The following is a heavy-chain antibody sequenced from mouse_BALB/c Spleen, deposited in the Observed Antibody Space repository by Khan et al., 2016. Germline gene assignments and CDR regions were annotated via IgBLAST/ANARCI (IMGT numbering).Heavy chain of an antibody. J-gene: IGHJ1*01. V-gene: IGHV4-1*02. CDR3: ASTFWYFDV. CDR2: INPDSSTI. Sequence: EVKLLESGGGLVQPGGSLKLSCAASGFDFSRYWMSWVRQAPGKGLEWIGEINPDSSTINYTPSLKDKFIISRDNDKNTLYLQMRKVRSEDTALYYGASTFWYFDVWGEGTTVTVSS. CDR1: GFDFSRYW.